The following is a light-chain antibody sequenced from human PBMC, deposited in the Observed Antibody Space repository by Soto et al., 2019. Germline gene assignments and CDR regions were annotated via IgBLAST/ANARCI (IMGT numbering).Light chain of an antibody. J-gene: IGKJ3*01. V-gene: IGKV3-15*01. CDR3: QQDNNWPLT. CDR1: QSVSTN. Sequence: EIVMAQSPATLSVSPGERATLSCRASQSVSTNLACYQHKAGQAPRLLIYGASTRATGIPARFSGSGSGTEFTLTISSLQSEDFAVYYCQQDNNWPLTFGPGTKVDIK. CDR2: GAS.